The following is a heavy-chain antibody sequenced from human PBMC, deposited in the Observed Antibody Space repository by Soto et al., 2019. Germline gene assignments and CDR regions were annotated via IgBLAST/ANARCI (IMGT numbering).Heavy chain of an antibody. J-gene: IGHJ6*02. Sequence: QVQLVESGGGVVQPGRSLRLSCAASGFTFSTYGMHWVRQAPGKGLEWVAVIWYDGSHKYYADSVKGRFTISRDHSKNTLYLEMNSLRAEDTAMYYCASVYSLAGMDVWGLGTTVTVSS. CDR1: GFTFSTYG. CDR2: IWYDGSHK. D-gene: IGHD2-21*01. V-gene: IGHV3-33*01. CDR3: ASVYSLAGMDV.